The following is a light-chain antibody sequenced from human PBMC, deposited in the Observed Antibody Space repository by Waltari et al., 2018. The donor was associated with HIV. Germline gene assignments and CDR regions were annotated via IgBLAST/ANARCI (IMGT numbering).Light chain of an antibody. Sequence: VQTLPHPASLDLAQIVTVPLAAPSHNIVRAWPDFYQQLPGTAPKLLIYRNYQRPSGVPDRFSSSKSGASASLIISGLRSEDEADYFCGVWDSTLKQWLFGGRTKLTVL. CDR1: SHNIVRAW. J-gene: IGLJ3*02. CDR3: GVWDSTLKQWL. CDR2: RNY. V-gene: IGLV1-47*01.